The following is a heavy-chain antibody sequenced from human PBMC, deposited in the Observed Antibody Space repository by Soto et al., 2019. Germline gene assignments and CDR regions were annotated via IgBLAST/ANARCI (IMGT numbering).Heavy chain of an antibody. J-gene: IGHJ3*01. CDR1: GFSLSTSGVG. CDR3: AHRPAGGRDWNTGTFDV. Sequence: QITLKESGPTRVKPTQTLALTCTFSGFSLSTSGVGVGWIRQSPGKAPEWLALIYWDDDKRYSPSLKTRLTITKDTSNNQVVLIMTNMDPVDTATYYCAHRPAGGRDWNTGTFDVWGQGTLVTVSS. D-gene: IGHD1-1*01. CDR2: IYWDDDK. V-gene: IGHV2-5*02.